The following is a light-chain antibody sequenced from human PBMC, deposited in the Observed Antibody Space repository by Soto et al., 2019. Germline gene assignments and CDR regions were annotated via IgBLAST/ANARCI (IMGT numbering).Light chain of an antibody. V-gene: IGLV2-11*01. J-gene: IGLJ1*01. Sequence: QSVLTQPASVSGSPGQSITISCTGTSSDVGGYNYVSWYQQHPGKAPKLMIYEVSNRPSGVPDRFSGSKSGNTASLTISGLQAEDEADYYCCSYAGSYTLVFGTGTKVTV. CDR1: SSDVGGYNY. CDR3: CSYAGSYTLV. CDR2: EVS.